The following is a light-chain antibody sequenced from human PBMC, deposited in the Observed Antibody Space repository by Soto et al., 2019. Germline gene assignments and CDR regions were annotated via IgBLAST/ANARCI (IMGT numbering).Light chain of an antibody. V-gene: IGLV1-44*01. CDR2: SND. CDR1: SSNIGRNA. J-gene: IGLJ3*02. Sequence: QSVLTQAPSASGTPGQRVTISCSGTSSNIGRNAINWYQQLPGTAPQLLIYSNDRRPSGVPDRFSGSKSASSGSLAISGLQSEDEADYYCSAWDDSLNGVVFGGGTKLTVL. CDR3: SAWDDSLNGVV.